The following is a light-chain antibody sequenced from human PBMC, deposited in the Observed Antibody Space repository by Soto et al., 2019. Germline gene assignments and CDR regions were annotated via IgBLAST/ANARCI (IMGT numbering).Light chain of an antibody. Sequence: DIQMTQSPSTLSAFVGDRVTITCRASQSISSWLAWYQQKPGKAPKVLIHKASSLESGVPSRFSGSGSGTELTLTISSLQPDDFATYYCQQYHTYWTFGQGTKVEIK. CDR2: KAS. CDR3: QQYHTYWT. CDR1: QSISSW. J-gene: IGKJ1*01. V-gene: IGKV1-5*03.